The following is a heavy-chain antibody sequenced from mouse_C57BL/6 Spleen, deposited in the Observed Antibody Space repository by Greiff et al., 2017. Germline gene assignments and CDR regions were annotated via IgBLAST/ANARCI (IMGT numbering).Heavy chain of an antibody. J-gene: IGHJ1*03. CDR3: ARASSYWYFDV. CDR2: ISYDGSN. D-gene: IGHD1-1*01. CDR1: GYSITSGYY. Sequence: EVQLVESGPGLVKPSQSLSLTCSVTGYSITSGYYWNWIRQFPGNKLEWMGYISYDGSNNYNPSLKNRISITRDTSKNQFFLKLNSVTTEDTATYYCARASSYWYFDVWGTGTTVTVSS. V-gene: IGHV3-6*01.